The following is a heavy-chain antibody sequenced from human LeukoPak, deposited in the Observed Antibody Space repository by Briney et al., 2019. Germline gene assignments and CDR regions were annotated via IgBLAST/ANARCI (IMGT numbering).Heavy chain of an antibody. CDR1: GYTFTSYH. Sequence: ASVKVSCKASGYTFTSYHMHWVRQAPGQGLEWMGIINPSGGSTSYAQKFQGRVTMTRDMSTSTVYMELSSLRSEDTAVYYCARGKRNDSSGYYFDYWGQGTLVTVSS. V-gene: IGHV1-46*01. CDR3: ARGKRNDSSGYYFDY. J-gene: IGHJ4*02. CDR2: INPSGGST. D-gene: IGHD3-22*01.